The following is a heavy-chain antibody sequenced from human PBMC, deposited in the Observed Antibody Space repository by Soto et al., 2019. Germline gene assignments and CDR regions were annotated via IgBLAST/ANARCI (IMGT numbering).Heavy chain of an antibody. V-gene: IGHV4-34*01. J-gene: IGHJ6*02. CDR1: GGSLNGYY. CDR2: INHSGST. Sequence: SSETLSLTCAVYGGSLNGYYWSWIRQPPGKGLEWIGEINHSGSTNYNPSLKSRVTISVDTSKNQFSLKLSSVTAADTAVYYCARTNYYGSGSYYNPAKGMDVWGQGTTVTVSS. D-gene: IGHD3-10*01. CDR3: ARTNYYGSGSYYNPAKGMDV.